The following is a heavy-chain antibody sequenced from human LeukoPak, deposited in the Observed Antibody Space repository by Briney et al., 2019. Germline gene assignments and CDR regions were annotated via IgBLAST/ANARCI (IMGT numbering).Heavy chain of an antibody. D-gene: IGHD4-17*01. V-gene: IGHV1-69*06. CDR2: IIPILTTT. CDR3: ARNKGVYGDYKYYYGMDV. Sequence: SVKVSCKASGGSFSSYAVNWVRQAPGQGLEWMGDIIPILTTTNYAQNFQERVTLTADKSTSTAYMELRSLTSEDTAVYYCARNKGVYGDYKYYYGMDVWGQGTTVTVSS. CDR1: GGSFSSYA. J-gene: IGHJ6*02.